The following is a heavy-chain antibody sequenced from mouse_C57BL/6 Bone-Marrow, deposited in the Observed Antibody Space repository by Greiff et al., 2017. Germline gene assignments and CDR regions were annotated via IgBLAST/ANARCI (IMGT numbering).Heavy chain of an antibody. CDR1: GYTFTSYW. CDR3: ANYYGSSIWYFDV. J-gene: IGHJ1*03. CDR2: INPSSGYT. Sequence: VQLQQSGAELAKPGASVKLSCKASGYTFTSYWMHWVKQRPGQGLEWIGYINPSSGYTKYNQKFKDKATLTADKSSSTAYMQLRSLTYEDSAVYYCANYYGSSIWYFDVWGTGTTVTVSS. D-gene: IGHD1-1*01. V-gene: IGHV1-7*01.